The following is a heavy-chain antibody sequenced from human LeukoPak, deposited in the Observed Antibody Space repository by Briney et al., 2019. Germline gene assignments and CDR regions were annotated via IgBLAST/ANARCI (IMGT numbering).Heavy chain of an antibody. D-gene: IGHD2-2*01. Sequence: ASVKVSCTASGGTFSSYAISWVRQAPGQGLEWMGGIIPIFGTANYAQKFQGRVTITADESTSTAYMELSSLRSEDTAVYYCARAPYQLRPRPYYFDYWGQGTLVTVSS. CDR1: GGTFSSYA. CDR2: IIPIFGTA. J-gene: IGHJ4*02. V-gene: IGHV1-69*13. CDR3: ARAPYQLRPRPYYFDY.